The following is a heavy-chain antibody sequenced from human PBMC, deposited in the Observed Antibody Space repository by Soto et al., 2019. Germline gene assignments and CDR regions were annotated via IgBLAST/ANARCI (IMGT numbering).Heavy chain of an antibody. D-gene: IGHD3-22*01. Sequence: PGESLKISCAASGFTFSSYSMNWVRQAPGKGLEWVSSISSSSSYIYYADSVKGRFTISRDNAKNSLYLQMNSLRAEDTAVHYCARAPYYYDSSGYWAYWGQGTLVTVSS. V-gene: IGHV3-21*01. J-gene: IGHJ4*02. CDR1: GFTFSSYS. CDR3: ARAPYYYDSSGYWAY. CDR2: ISSSSSYI.